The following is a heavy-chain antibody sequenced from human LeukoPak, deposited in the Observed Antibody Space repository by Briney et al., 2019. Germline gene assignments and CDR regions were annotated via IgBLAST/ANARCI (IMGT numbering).Heavy chain of an antibody. V-gene: IGHV3-30*03. D-gene: IGHD3-10*01. CDR2: ISYDGSNK. CDR3: SLTMVRGILFDI. CDR1: GFTFSSYA. Sequence: GGSLRLSCAVSGFTFSSYAMHWVRQAPGKGLEWVAVISYDGSNKYYADSVKGRFTISRDNSKNTLYLQINSLRTEDTAVYYCSLTMVRGILFDIWGQGTMVTVSS. J-gene: IGHJ3*02.